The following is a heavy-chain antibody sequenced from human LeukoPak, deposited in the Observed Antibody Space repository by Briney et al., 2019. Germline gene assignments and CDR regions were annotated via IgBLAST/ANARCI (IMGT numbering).Heavy chain of an antibody. V-gene: IGHV3-23*01. CDR1: GFTFSSYA. J-gene: IGHJ4*02. D-gene: IGHD3-10*01. CDR3: ARVRIRGVIITESFDY. Sequence: GGSLRLSCAASGFTFSSYAMSWVRQAPGKGLEWVSSISGNGGKTYYADSVKGRFTISRDKAKNSLYLQMNSLRAEDTAVYYCARVRIRGVIITESFDYWGQGTLVTVSS. CDR2: ISGNGGKT.